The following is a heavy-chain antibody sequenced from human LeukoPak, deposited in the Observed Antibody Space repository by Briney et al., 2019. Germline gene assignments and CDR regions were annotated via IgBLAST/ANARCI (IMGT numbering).Heavy chain of an antibody. Sequence: PGGSLRLSCAASGFTFSSYGMHWVRQAPGKGLEWVAFIRYDGSNKYYADSVKGRFTISRDNSKNTLYLQMNSLRAEDTAVYYCANEVRYCSSTSCSFFIAEYFQHWARAPWSPSPQ. J-gene: IGHJ1*01. CDR3: ANEVRYCSSTSCSFFIAEYFQH. CDR2: IRYDGSNK. V-gene: IGHV3-30*02. D-gene: IGHD2-2*01. CDR1: GFTFSSYG.